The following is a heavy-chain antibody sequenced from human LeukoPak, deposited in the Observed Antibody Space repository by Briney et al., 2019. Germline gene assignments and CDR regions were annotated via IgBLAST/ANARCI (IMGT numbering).Heavy chain of an antibody. CDR2: ISYDGSNK. D-gene: IGHD5-12*01. V-gene: IGHV3-30*18. CDR1: GFTFSSYG. Sequence: GGSLRLSCAASGFTFSSYGMHWVRQAPGKGLEWVAVISYDGSNKYYADSVKGRFTISRDNSKNTLYLQMNSLRAEDTAVYYCAKGGYSGSSHFDYWGQGTPVTVSS. CDR3: AKGGYSGSSHFDY. J-gene: IGHJ4*02.